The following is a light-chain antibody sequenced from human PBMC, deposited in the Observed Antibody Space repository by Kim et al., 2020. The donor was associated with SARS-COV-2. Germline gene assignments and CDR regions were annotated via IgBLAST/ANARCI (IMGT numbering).Light chain of an antibody. V-gene: IGLV3-19*01. Sequence: SSELTQDPAVSVALGQTVRITCQGDSLRSYYASWYQQKPGQAPVLLIYGKNNRPSGIPDRFSGSSSGNIASLTITGAQAEDEADYYCNSRDSSGNHWVFG. CDR3: NSRDSSGNHWV. CDR2: GKN. J-gene: IGLJ3*02. CDR1: SLRSYY.